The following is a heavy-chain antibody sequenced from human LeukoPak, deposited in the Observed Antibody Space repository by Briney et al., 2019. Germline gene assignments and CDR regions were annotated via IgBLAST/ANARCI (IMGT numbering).Heavy chain of an antibody. CDR2: INSDGSST. CDR1: GFTFSSYW. D-gene: IGHD6-19*01. CDR3: ASRVNSGWSFDY. V-gene: IGHV3-74*01. Sequence: GGSLRLSCAASGFTFSSYWMHCVRQAPGKGLVCVSRINSDGSSTSYADSVKGRFTISRDNAKNTLYLQMNSLRAEDTAVYYCASRVNSGWSFDYWGQGTLVTVSS. J-gene: IGHJ4*02.